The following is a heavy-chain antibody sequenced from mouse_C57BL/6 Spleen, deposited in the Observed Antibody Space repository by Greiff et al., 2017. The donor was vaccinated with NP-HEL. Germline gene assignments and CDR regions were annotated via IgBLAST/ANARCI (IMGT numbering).Heavy chain of an antibody. D-gene: IGHD1-1*01. CDR1: GYTFTDYN. V-gene: IGHV1-22*01. CDR2: INPNNGGT. J-gene: IGHJ1*03. CDR3: ARCYYGSSGYFDV. Sequence: EVQLQQSGPELVKPGASVKMSCKASGYTFTDYNMHWVKQSHGKSLEWIGYINPNNGGTSYNQKFKGKATLTVNKSSSTAYMELRSLTSEDSAVYYCARCYYGSSGYFDVWGTGTSVTVSS.